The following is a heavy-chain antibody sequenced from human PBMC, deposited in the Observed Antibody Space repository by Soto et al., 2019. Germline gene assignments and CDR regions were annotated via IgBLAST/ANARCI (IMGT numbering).Heavy chain of an antibody. CDR2: IWYDGSNK. D-gene: IGHD3-22*01. CDR3: ARDSKYYDSSGYGMDV. J-gene: IGHJ6*02. V-gene: IGHV3-33*01. Sequence: GGSLRLSCAASGFTFSSYGMHWVRQAPGKGLEWVAVIWYDGSNKYYADSVKGRFTISGDNSKNTLYLQMNSLRAEDTAVYYCARDSKYYDSSGYGMDVWGQGTTVTVSS. CDR1: GFTFSSYG.